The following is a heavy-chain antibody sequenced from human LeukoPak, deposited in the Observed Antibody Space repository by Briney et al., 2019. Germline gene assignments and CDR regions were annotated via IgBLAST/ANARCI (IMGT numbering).Heavy chain of an antibody. CDR2: IYYSGST. D-gene: IGHD3-22*01. V-gene: IGHV4-39*01. CDR1: GGSISSSSYY. Sequence: SETLSLTCTVSGGSISSSSYYWGWIRQPPGKGLEWIGSIYYSGSTYYNPSLKSQVTISVDTSKNQFSLKLSSVTAADTAVYYCARQTLDERITMIVVVIDKGYYFDYWGQGTLVTVSS. J-gene: IGHJ4*02. CDR3: ARQTLDERITMIVVVIDKGYYFDY.